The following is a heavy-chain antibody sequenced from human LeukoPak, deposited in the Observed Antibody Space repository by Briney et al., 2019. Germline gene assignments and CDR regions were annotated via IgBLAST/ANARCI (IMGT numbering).Heavy chain of an antibody. Sequence: GGSLRLSCAASGFTFSSYWMHWVRQAPGKGLVWVSRINSDGSSTSYADSVKGRFTISRDNAKNTLYLQMNSLRAEDTAVYYCARWPYSSFYYFDYWGQGTLVTVSS. V-gene: IGHV3-74*01. CDR2: INSDGSST. J-gene: IGHJ4*02. CDR3: ARWPYSSFYYFDY. CDR1: GFTFSSYW. D-gene: IGHD6-6*01.